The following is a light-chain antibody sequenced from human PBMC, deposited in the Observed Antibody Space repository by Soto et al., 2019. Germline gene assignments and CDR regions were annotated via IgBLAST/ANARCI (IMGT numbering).Light chain of an antibody. Sequence: EIVLTQSPGTLSLSPGERATLSCRASQSVSSSYIAWYQQKPGQAPRLLIYGASSRAIGIPDRFSGSGSGTDFTLTITRLAPEDFAVYYCQQYGSSLVPFGQGTKLEIK. CDR1: QSVSSSY. V-gene: IGKV3-20*01. J-gene: IGKJ2*01. CDR2: GAS. CDR3: QQYGSSLVP.